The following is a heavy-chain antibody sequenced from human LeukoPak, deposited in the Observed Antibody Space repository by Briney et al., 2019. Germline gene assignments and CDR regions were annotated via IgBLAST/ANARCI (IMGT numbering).Heavy chain of an antibody. Sequence: GGSLRLSCAASGFTFSSYSMNWVRQAPGKGLEWVSSISSSSSYIYYADSVKGRFTISRDNAKNSLHLQMNSLRAEDTAVYYCARKLWFGEPCCYFDYWGQGTLVTVSS. CDR1: GFTFSSYS. J-gene: IGHJ4*02. CDR3: ARKLWFGEPCCYFDY. D-gene: IGHD3-10*01. V-gene: IGHV3-21*01. CDR2: ISSSSSYI.